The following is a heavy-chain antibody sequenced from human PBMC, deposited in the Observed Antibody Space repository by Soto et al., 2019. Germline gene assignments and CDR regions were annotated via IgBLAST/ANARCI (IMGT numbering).Heavy chain of an antibody. V-gene: IGHV1-69*13. CDR3: ARVLGSSGWFGGYFDY. J-gene: IGHJ4*02. CDR2: IIPIFGTA. D-gene: IGHD6-19*01. CDR1: GGTFSSYA. Sequence: SVKVSCKASGGTFSSYAISWVRQAPGQGLEWMGGIIPIFGTANYAQKFQGRVTITADESTSTAYMELSSLRSEDTAVYYCARVLGSSGWFGGYFDYWGQGTLVTVSS.